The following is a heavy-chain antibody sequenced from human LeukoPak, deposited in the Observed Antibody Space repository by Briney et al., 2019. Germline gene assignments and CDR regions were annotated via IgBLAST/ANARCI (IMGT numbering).Heavy chain of an antibody. CDR2: ISWNSGSI. Sequence: PGGSLRLSCAASGFTFDDYAMHWVRQAPGKGLEWVSGISWNSGSIGYADSVKGRFTISRDNSKNTLYLQMNSLRAEDTAVYYCARDHEVLYAFDIWGQGTMVTVSS. CDR1: GFTFDDYA. V-gene: IGHV3-9*01. J-gene: IGHJ3*02. CDR3: ARDHEVLYAFDI.